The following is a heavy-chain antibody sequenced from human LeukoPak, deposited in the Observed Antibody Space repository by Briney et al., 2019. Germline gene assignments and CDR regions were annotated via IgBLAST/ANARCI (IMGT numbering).Heavy chain of an antibody. J-gene: IGHJ6*03. D-gene: IGHD3-10*01. V-gene: IGHV4-39*01. CDR2: IYYSGST. Sequence: SETLSLTCTVSGGSISSSSYYWGWIRQPPGKGLEWIGSIYYSGSTYYNPSLKSRVTISVDTSKNQFSLKLSSVTAADTAVYYCARHLYDGSGSYYYYYMDVWGKGTTVTVSS. CDR1: GGSISSSSYY. CDR3: ARHLYDGSGSYYYYYMDV.